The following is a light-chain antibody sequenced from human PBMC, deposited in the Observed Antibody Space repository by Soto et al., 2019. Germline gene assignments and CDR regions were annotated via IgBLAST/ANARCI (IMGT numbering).Light chain of an antibody. J-gene: IGKJ1*01. CDR3: QQYGTSPQT. V-gene: IGKV3-20*01. Sequence: EIVLTQSPGTLSLSPGERATLSCRASQSVSSSYLAWYQQKPHQAPRLLIYGASSRATGIPDRFSGSGSGTDFPLTISRLEPEDFAVFYCQQYGTSPQTFGQGTKVEVK. CDR2: GAS. CDR1: QSVSSSY.